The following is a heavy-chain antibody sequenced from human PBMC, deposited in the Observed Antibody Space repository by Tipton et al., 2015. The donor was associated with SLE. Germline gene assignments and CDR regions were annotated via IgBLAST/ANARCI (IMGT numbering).Heavy chain of an antibody. CDR2: VHSSGST. D-gene: IGHD5-12*01. J-gene: IGHJ4*02. V-gene: IGHV4-59*12. Sequence: TLSLTCTVSGGSISSYYWSWIRQPPGKRLEWIGHVHSSGSTHYNPSLKSRVTISLDTSKNQFSLRMSSVTAADTAVYYCARRHYSGPFDSWGQGTLVTVSS. CDR1: GGSISSYY. CDR3: ARRHYSGPFDS.